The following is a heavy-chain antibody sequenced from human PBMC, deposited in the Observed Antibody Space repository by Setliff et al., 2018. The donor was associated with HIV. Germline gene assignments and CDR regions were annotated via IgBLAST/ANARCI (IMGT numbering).Heavy chain of an antibody. CDR3: ARVYCSISTCDDEYFFDY. CDR1: GYSFTRNF. Sequence: GASVKVSCKASGYSFTRNFVHWVRQAPGQRLEWMGWINAGNGNTKYSQKFQDRVTIMRDTSANTGYMELNSLRSGDTAVYYCARVYCSISTCDDEYFFDYWGQGTLVTVSS. CDR2: INAGNGNT. D-gene: IGHD2-15*01. J-gene: IGHJ4*02. V-gene: IGHV1-3*01.